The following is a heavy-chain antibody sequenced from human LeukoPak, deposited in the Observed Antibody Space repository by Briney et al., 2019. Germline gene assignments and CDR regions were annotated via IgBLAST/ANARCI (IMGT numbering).Heavy chain of an antibody. CDR1: GYTFTVYY. CDR3: ARAGYSSGWYDGAFDI. CDR2: INPNSGGT. J-gene: IGHJ3*02. D-gene: IGHD6-19*01. Sequence: ASVKVSFKASGYTFTVYYMHWVRQAPGQGLEWMGWINPNSGGTNYAQKFQGRVTMTRDTSISTAYMELSRLRADDTAVYYCARAGYSSGWYDGAFDIWGQGTMVTVSS. V-gene: IGHV1-2*02.